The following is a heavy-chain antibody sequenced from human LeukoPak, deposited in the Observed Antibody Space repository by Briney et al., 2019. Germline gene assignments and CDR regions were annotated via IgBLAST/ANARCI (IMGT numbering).Heavy chain of an antibody. CDR1: GGSISSSSYY. J-gene: IGHJ5*02. CDR2: IYHSGST. CDR3: ARVITMVRGVIPSLSWFDP. D-gene: IGHD3-10*01. Sequence: SSETLSLTCTVPGGSISSSSYYWGWIRQPPGKGLEWIGSIYHSGSTYYNPSLKSRVTISVDRSKNQFSLKLSSVTAADTAVYYCARVITMVRGVIPSLSWFDPWGQGTLVTVSS. V-gene: IGHV4-39*07.